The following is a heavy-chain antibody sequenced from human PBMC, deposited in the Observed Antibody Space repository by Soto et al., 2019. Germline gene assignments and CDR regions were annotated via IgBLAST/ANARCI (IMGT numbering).Heavy chain of an antibody. Sequence: PGGSLRLSCAASGFTFSDFHMHWVRQASGKGLEWVAYITDRSTTTFYADSVRGRFTVSRDNAKNSLYLQMNRLRDEDTALYYCARDSGRGGAMDVWGQGTTVTVS. CDR1: GFTFSDFH. CDR2: ITDRSTTT. CDR3: ARDSGRGGAMDV. J-gene: IGHJ6*02. V-gene: IGHV3-48*02. D-gene: IGHD3-10*01.